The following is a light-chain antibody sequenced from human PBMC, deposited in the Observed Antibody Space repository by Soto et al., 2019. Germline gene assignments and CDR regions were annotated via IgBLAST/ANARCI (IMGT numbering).Light chain of an antibody. Sequence: DTQMTQSQSSLSASVGDRVTITCRASQSISSYLNWYQQKPGQAPILLIYAASSLQGGVPSRFSGSGSVTDVTLTISSLQPEDFAAYYCQQSYSTPYTFGQGTKLEIK. J-gene: IGKJ2*01. CDR3: QQSYSTPYT. V-gene: IGKV1-39*01. CDR1: QSISSY. CDR2: AAS.